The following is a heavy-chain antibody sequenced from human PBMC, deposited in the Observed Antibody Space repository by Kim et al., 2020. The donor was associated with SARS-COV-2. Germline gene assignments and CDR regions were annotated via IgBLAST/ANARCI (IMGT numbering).Heavy chain of an antibody. CDR1: GFTLSNYW. CDR3: ARDPSFGALDI. J-gene: IGHJ3*02. V-gene: IGHV3-7*01. Sequence: GGSLRLSCAASGFTLSNYWMTWVRQAPGKGLELVAIINGDGSVRDYVDSVKGRFTISRDNAKNSHYLQMNSLRADDTAVYYCARDPSFGALDIWGLGTMVTVSS. CDR2: INGDGSVR. D-gene: IGHD2-15*01.